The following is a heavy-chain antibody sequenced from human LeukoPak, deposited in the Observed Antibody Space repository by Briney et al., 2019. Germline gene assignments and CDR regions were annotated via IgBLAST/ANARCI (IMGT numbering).Heavy chain of an antibody. J-gene: IGHJ6*03. CDR3: ARANYYGSGRSFYYYYMDV. CDR2: IYYSGST. CDR1: GGSISPYY. V-gene: IGHV4-59*01. D-gene: IGHD3-10*01. Sequence: SETLSLTCTVSGGSISPYYWSWIRQPPGKGLEWIGYIYYSGSTNYNPSLKSRVTISVDTSKNQFSLKLSSVTAADTAVYSCARANYYGSGRSFYYYYMDVWGKGTTVTISS.